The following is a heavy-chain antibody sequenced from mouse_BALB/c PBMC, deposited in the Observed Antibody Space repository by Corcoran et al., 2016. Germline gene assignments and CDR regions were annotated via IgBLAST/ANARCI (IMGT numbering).Heavy chain of an antibody. V-gene: IGHV14-3*02. CDR3: ARGLGQSGFAY. J-gene: IGHJ3*01. Sequence: EVQLQQSGAELVKPGASVKLSCTASGFNIKDTYMHWVKQRPEQGLEWIGRIDPANGNTKYDPKFQGKATITADTSSNTAYLQLSSLTSEDTAVYYCARGLGQSGFAYWGQGTLVTVSA. CDR2: IDPANGNT. CDR1: GFNIKDTY. D-gene: IGHD3-3*01.